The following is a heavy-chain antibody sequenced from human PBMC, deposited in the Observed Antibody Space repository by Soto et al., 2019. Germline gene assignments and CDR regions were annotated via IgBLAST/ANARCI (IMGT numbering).Heavy chain of an antibody. D-gene: IGHD6-6*01. CDR1: GFTFSSYG. CDR3: ARVGEESSSPADY. J-gene: IGHJ4*02. Sequence: QVQLVESGGGVVQPGRSLRLSCAASGFTFSSYGMHWVRQAPGKGLEWVAVIWYDGSKKYYADSVKGRFTISRDNYKNTLYLQMNSLRAEDTAVYYWARVGEESSSPADYWGQGTLVTVAS. V-gene: IGHV3-33*01. CDR2: IWYDGSKK.